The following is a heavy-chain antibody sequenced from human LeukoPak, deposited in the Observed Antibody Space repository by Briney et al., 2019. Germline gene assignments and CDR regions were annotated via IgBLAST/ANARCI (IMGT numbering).Heavy chain of an antibody. V-gene: IGHV3-7*01. J-gene: IGHJ4*02. CDR2: IKQDGSEK. CDR3: ASYGNDYGDFMDY. D-gene: IGHD4-17*01. Sequence: GGSLRLSCAASGFTFSTYWMSWVRQAPGKGLEWVANIKQDGSEKYYVDSVKGRFTISRDNAKNSLYLQVNSLRAEDTALYYCASYGNDYGDFMDYWGQGTLVTVSS. CDR1: GFTFSTYW.